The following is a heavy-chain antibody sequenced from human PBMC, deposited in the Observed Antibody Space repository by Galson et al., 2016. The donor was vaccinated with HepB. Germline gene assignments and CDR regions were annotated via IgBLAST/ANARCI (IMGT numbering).Heavy chain of an antibody. CDR3: MKGSFSSGWSNWFDP. CDR1: GFTFSSFA. CDR2: IDNNGGTA. Sequence: SLRLSCAVSGFTFSSFAMHWVRQSPGRGLEYVSGIDNNGGTAYYADSVRGRFTISRDKSRNHLYLQMGSLTADDTAVYYCMKGSFSSGWSNWFDPWGQGTLVTVSP. V-gene: IGHV3-64D*08. J-gene: IGHJ5*02. D-gene: IGHD6-19*01.